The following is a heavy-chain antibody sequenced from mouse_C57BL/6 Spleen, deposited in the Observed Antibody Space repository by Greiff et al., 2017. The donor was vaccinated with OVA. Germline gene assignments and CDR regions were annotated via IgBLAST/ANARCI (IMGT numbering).Heavy chain of an antibody. CDR2: IYPGNSDT. CDR3: TRDYGSRAWFAY. D-gene: IGHD1-1*01. V-gene: IGHV1-5*01. Sequence: VQLQQSGTVLARPGASVKMSCKTSGYTFTSYWMHWVKQRPGQGLEWIGAIYPGNSDTSYNQKFKGKAKLTAVTSASTAYMELSSLTNEDSAVYYCTRDYGSRAWFAYWGQGTLVTVSA. J-gene: IGHJ3*01. CDR1: GYTFTSYW.